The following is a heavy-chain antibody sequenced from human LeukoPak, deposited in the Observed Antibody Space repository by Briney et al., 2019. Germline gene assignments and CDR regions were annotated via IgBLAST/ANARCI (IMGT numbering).Heavy chain of an antibody. V-gene: IGHV3-43*01. Sequence: GGSLRLSCAASGFTFDDYTMHWVRQAPGKGLEWVSLISWDGGSTYYADSVKGRFTISRDNSKNTLYLQMNSLRAEDTAVYYCASRGMITFGGVPFDYWGQGTLVTVSS. CDR3: ASRGMITFGGVPFDY. CDR2: ISWDGGST. CDR1: GFTFDDYT. D-gene: IGHD3-16*01. J-gene: IGHJ4*02.